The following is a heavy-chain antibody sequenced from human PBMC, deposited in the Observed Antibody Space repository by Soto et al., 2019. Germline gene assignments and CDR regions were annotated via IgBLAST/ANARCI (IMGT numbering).Heavy chain of an antibody. CDR3: ARERPLIDDVLRGLDYFGMDV. Sequence: QVQLVQSGAEVKKPGASVKVSCKASGYTFTDDVIHWMRQAPGQRLEWMGWINADNGNTKYSQKFQGRVTLTRDTSASTGSMELSSLRSEDTAVYFCARERPLIDDVLRGLDYFGMDVWAQGTTVTVSS. CDR2: INADNGNT. CDR1: GYTFTDDV. J-gene: IGHJ6*02. V-gene: IGHV1-3*01. D-gene: IGHD3-3*01.